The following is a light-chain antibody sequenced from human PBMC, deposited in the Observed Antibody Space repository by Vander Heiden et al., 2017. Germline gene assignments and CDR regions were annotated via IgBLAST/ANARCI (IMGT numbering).Light chain of an antibody. J-gene: IGLJ3*02. CDR3: AAWDDSLNGRV. V-gene: IGLV1-44*01. CDR2: SNN. CDR1: SSNIASNT. Sequence: QSVLTQPPSASATPGQRVTISCSGSSSNIASNTVNWYQQLPGTAPKLLIYSNNQRPSGVPDRFSGSKSGTSASLAISGLQSEDEADYFCAAWDDSLNGRVFGGGTKLTVL.